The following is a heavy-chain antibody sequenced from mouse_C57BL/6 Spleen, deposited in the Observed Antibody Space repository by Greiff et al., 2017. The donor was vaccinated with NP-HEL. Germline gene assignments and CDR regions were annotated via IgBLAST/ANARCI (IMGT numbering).Heavy chain of an antibody. CDR1: GFSLTSYG. CDR2: IWSDGST. CDR3: ARHAPYYGSSYNAMDY. J-gene: IGHJ4*01. D-gene: IGHD1-1*01. Sequence: VHLVESGPGLVAPSQSLSITCTVSGFSLTSYGVHWVRQPPGKGLEWLVVIWSDGSTTYNSALKSRLSISKDNSKSQVFLKMNSLQTDDTAMYYCARHAPYYGSSYNAMDYWGQGTSVTVSS. V-gene: IGHV2-6-1*01.